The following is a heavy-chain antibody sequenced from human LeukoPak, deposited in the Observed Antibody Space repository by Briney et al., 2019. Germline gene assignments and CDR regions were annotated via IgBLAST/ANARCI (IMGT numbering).Heavy chain of an antibody. Sequence: SVKVSCKASRCTFSSYAINGLRQAPAQGLEWMGGIIPIFGTANYAQKFQGRVTITADESTSTAYMELSSLRSEDTVVYYCASFGGGYYYFDYWGQGTLVTVSS. CDR1: RCTFSSYA. CDR3: ASFGGGYYYFDY. CDR2: IIPIFGTA. D-gene: IGHD3-22*01. V-gene: IGHV1-69*13. J-gene: IGHJ4*02.